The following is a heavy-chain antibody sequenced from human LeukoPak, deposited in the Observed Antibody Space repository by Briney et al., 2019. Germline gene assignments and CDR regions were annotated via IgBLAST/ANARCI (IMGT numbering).Heavy chain of an antibody. D-gene: IGHD5-18*01. CDR3: ARDSASYGSYYYYGMDV. J-gene: IGHJ6*02. Sequence: GGALRLSCAASGFTFSSYWMSWVRQAPGKGLEWVASIKQDGSEKYYVDSVKGRFTISRDNAKNSLYLQMNSLRAEDTAVYYCARDSASYGSYYYYGMDVWGQGTTVTVSS. V-gene: IGHV3-7*01. CDR1: GFTFSSYW. CDR2: IKQDGSEK.